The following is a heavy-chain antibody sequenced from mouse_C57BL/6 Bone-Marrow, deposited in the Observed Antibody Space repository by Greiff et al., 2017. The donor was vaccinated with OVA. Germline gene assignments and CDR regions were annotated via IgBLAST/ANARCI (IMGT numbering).Heavy chain of an antibody. D-gene: IGHD2-3*01. CDR2: IDPENGDT. Sequence: EVQLQESGAELVRPGASVKLSCTASGFNIKDDYMHWVKQRPEQGLEWIGWIDPENGDTEYASKFQGKATITADTSSNTAYLQLSSLTSEDTAVYYCTPDGYYPPAWGQGTTLTVSS. V-gene: IGHV14-4*01. J-gene: IGHJ2*01. CDR3: TPDGYYPPA. CDR1: GFNIKDDY.